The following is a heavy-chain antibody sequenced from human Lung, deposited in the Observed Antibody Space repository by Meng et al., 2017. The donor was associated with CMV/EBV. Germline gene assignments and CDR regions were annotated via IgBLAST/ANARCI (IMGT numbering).Heavy chain of an antibody. Sequence: SXTLSLXCAVYGGSFSGYYWSWIRQPPGKGLEWIGEINHSGSTNYNPSLKSRVTISVDTSKNQFSLKLSSVTAADTAVYYCARGSVVVPAAIWVKRAFDIWGQGXMVTVSS. CDR3: ARGSVVVPAAIWVKRAFDI. CDR2: INHSGST. D-gene: IGHD2-2*02. V-gene: IGHV4-34*01. CDR1: GGSFSGYY. J-gene: IGHJ3*02.